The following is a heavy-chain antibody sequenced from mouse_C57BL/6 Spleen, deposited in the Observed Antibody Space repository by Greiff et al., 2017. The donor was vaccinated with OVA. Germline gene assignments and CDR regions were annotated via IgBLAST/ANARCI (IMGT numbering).Heavy chain of an antibody. CDR2: IYPGSGNT. D-gene: IGHD2-3*01. Sequence: QVQLQQSGAELVRPGASVKLSCKASGYTFTDYYINWVKQRPGQGLEWIARIYPGSGNTYYNEKFKGKATLTAEKSSSTAYMQLSSLTSEDSAVYFCARPYDGYYDYFDYWGQGTTLTVSS. V-gene: IGHV1-76*01. CDR1: GYTFTDYY. CDR3: ARPYDGYYDYFDY. J-gene: IGHJ2*01.